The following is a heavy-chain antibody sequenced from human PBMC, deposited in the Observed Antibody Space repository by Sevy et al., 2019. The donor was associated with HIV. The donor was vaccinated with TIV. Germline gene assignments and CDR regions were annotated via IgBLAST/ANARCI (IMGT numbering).Heavy chain of an antibody. V-gene: IGHV3-43*01. CDR3: AKDIPGYSGFDY. Sequence: GGSLRLSCAASRFTFGDYTMHWVRQLPGRGLEWVSLISWDAKKTDYSDSVKGRFTVSRDNRKNSLSLQMNSLRIEDTALYFCAKDIPGYSGFDYWGQGTLVTVSS. D-gene: IGHD3-10*01. CDR2: ISWDAKKT. J-gene: IGHJ4*02. CDR1: RFTFGDYT.